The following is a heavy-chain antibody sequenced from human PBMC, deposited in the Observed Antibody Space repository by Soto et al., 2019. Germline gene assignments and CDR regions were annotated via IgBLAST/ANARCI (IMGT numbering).Heavy chain of an antibody. J-gene: IGHJ6*02. CDR3: ASMFEYQLNYYYYGMDV. CDR2: ISSSSSTI. CDR1: GFTFSSYS. Sequence: EVQLVESGGDLVQPGGSLRLSCAASGFTFSSYSMNWVRQAPGKGLEWVSYISSSSSTIYYADSVKGRFTISRDNAKNSLYLQMNSLSDEDTAVYYCASMFEYQLNYYYYGMDVWGQGTTVTVSS. V-gene: IGHV3-48*02. D-gene: IGHD2-2*01.